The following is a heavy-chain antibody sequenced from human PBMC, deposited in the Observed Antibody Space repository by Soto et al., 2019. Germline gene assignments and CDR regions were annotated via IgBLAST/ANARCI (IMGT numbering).Heavy chain of an antibody. CDR1: GFTFSSYG. Sequence: GGSLRLSCAASGFTFSSYGMHWVRQAPGKGLEWVAVISYDGSNKYYADSVKGRFTISRDNSKNTLYLQMNSLRAEDTAVYYCAKDRGAITMVRGVIVTFFDYWGQGTLVTVSS. CDR2: ISYDGSNK. V-gene: IGHV3-30*18. CDR3: AKDRGAITMVRGVIVTFFDY. D-gene: IGHD3-10*01. J-gene: IGHJ4*02.